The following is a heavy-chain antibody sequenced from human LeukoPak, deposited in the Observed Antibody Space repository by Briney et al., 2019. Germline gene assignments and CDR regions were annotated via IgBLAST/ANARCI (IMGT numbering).Heavy chain of an antibody. D-gene: IGHD6-13*01. Sequence: PGRSLRLSCAASGFTFSSYAMHWVRQAPGKGLEWVAVISYDGSNKYYADSVKGRFTISRDNSKNTLYLQMNSLRAEDTAVYYCARSSWYGDYYYGMDVWGQGTTVTVSS. V-gene: IGHV3-30-3*01. CDR3: ARSSWYGDYYYGMDV. CDR2: ISYDGSNK. J-gene: IGHJ6*02. CDR1: GFTFSSYA.